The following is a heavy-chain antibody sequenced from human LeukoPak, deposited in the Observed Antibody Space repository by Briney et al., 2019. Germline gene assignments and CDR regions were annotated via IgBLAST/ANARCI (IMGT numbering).Heavy chain of an antibody. Sequence: SGTLSLTCAVSGGSISSSNWWSWVRQPPGKGLEWIGEIYHSGSTNYNPSLKSRVTISVDKSKNQFSLKLSSVTAADTAVYYCARHLPLPNRYCGGDCYTALDIWGQGTMVTVSS. CDR2: IYHSGST. CDR1: GGSISSSNW. CDR3: ARHLPLPNRYCGGDCYTALDI. J-gene: IGHJ3*02. V-gene: IGHV4-4*02. D-gene: IGHD2-21*01.